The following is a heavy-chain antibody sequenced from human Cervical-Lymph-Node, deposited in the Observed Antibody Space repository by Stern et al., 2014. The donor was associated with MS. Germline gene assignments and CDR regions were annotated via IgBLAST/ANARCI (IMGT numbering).Heavy chain of an antibody. CDR3: ARRQGSGWFDY. J-gene: IGHJ4*02. V-gene: IGHV5-51*03. CDR1: GYSFTSYW. CDR2: IYPGDSDI. Sequence: EVHLVESGAEVKKPGESLKISCKVSGYSFTSYWIAWVRQMPGKGLEWMGVIYPGDSDIRYTQSFQGQVTISADKSISTAYLQWSSLKASDTAVYYCARRQGSGWFDYWGQGTLVTVSS. D-gene: IGHD6-19*01.